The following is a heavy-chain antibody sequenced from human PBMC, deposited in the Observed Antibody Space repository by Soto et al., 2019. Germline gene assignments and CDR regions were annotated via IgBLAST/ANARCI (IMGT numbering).Heavy chain of an antibody. V-gene: IGHV1-69*13. D-gene: IGHD3-16*01. CDR1: GGTFSSHA. CDR2: IIPFFKAT. J-gene: IGHJ6*02. Sequence: SVKVSCKASGGTFSSHAISWVRQAPGQGLEWMGGIIPFFKATNYAQKFQGRVTITADDSTSTAYMDLYSLRSEDTAVYYCARDVPLNYYDGTFSYYAMDVWGQGTTVIVSS. CDR3: ARDVPLNYYDGTFSYYAMDV.